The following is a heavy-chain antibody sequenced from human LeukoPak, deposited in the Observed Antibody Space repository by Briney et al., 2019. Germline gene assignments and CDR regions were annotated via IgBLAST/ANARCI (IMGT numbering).Heavy chain of an antibody. Sequence: ASVKVSFKASGYTFTVYYMHWVRQAPGQGLEWMGWINPNSGGTNYAQKFQGRVTMTRDTSISTAYMELSRLRSDDTAVYYCARIVCSSTSCYTSYFDYWGQGTLVTVSS. CDR3: ARIVCSSTSCYTSYFDY. CDR2: INPNSGGT. CDR1: GYTFTVYY. J-gene: IGHJ4*02. D-gene: IGHD2-2*02. V-gene: IGHV1-2*02.